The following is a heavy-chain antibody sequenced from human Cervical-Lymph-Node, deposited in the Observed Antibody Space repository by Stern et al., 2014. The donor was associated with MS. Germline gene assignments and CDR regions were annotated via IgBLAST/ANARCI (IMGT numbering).Heavy chain of an antibody. CDR3: ARDYEDTSMLFDH. CDR2: ISYDGNHK. CDR1: GFTFSSYG. V-gene: IGHV3-30*03. D-gene: IGHD2-8*01. Sequence: VQLVESGGAVVQPGRSLRLSGAASGFTFSSYGMHWVRPAPGKALEWGTVISYDGNHKYYAASVKGRFTISRDNSKNTLHLQMNSVTPDDTAIYYCARDYEDTSMLFDHWGQGTLVTVSS. J-gene: IGHJ4*02.